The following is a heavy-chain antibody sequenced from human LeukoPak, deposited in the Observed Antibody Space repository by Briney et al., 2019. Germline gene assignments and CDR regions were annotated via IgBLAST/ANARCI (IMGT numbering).Heavy chain of an antibody. D-gene: IGHD1-1*01. CDR3: GGSWFAP. CDR1: GFTATSDY. J-gene: IGHJ5*02. CDR2: IYSGGST. V-gene: IGHV3-53*05. Sequence: GGSLRLSCAASGFTATSDYMSWGRQAPGEGLEWVSVIYSGGSTYYADSVKGRFTSSRDKSKNTVYLQMKGRRFEVTRMYYCGGSWFAPWGQGTLVTVSS.